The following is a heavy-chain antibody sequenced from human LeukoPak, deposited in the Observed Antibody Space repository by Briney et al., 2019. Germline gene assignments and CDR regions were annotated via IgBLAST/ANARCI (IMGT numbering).Heavy chain of an antibody. J-gene: IGHJ4*02. CDR3: AKDRWRDGSSSFDN. D-gene: IGHD6-6*01. CDR1: GYTFTSYS. Sequence: GASVKVSCKASGYTFTSYSINWVRQAPGQGLEWMGWISTYNGNSNYAQKLQGRVTMTTDTSTSTAYMELRRLRSDDTAMHYCAKDRWRDGSSSFDNWGQGTLVTVSS. CDR2: ISTYNGNS. V-gene: IGHV1-18*01.